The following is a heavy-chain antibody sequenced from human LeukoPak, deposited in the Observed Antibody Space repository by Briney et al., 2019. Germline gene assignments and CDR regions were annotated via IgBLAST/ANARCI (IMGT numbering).Heavy chain of an antibody. CDR2: IYYSGST. J-gene: IGHJ5*02. CDR1: GGSISSSSYY. CDR3: ARDQSSGYNWFAP. D-gene: IGHD6-19*01. V-gene: IGHV4-39*07. Sequence: PSETLSLTCTVSGGSISSSSYYWGWIRQPPGKGLEWIGSIYYSGSTYYNPSLKSRVTISVDTSKNQFSLKLSSVTAADTAVYYCARDQSSGYNWFAPGAREPWSPSPQ.